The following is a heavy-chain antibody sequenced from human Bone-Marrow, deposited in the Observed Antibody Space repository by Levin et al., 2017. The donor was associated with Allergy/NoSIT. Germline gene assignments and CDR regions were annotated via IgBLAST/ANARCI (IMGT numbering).Heavy chain of an antibody. CDR3: AKDYSSGRPFEY. CDR2: ISYDGSDK. J-gene: IGHJ4*02. V-gene: IGHV3-30*18. Sequence: GGSLRLSCVVSGFSFRDYGMHWVRQAPGKGLEWVTLISYDGSDKYYADSVRGRFTISRDNSKNTLYMQMNSLRVEDTGVYYCAKDYSSGRPFEYWGQGTLVTVSS. D-gene: IGHD6-19*01. CDR1: GFSFRDYG.